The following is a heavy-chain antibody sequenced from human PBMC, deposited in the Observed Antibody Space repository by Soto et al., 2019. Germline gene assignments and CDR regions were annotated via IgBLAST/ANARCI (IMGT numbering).Heavy chain of an antibody. D-gene: IGHD6-13*01. CDR3: ARDQTIAAAGSWKNYYYYYGMDV. CDR1: GFTFSSYA. V-gene: IGHV3-64*01. CDR2: ISSNGGST. Sequence: GGSLRLSCAASGFTFSSYAMHWVRQAPGKGLEYVSAISSNGGSTYYANSVKGRFTISRDNSKNTLYLQMGSLRAEDMAVYYCARDQTIAAAGSWKNYYYYYGMDVWGQGTTVTVSS. J-gene: IGHJ6*02.